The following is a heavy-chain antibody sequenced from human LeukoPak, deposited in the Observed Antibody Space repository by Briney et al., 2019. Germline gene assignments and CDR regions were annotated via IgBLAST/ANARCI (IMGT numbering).Heavy chain of an antibody. CDR2: ISGSGGST. J-gene: IGHJ4*02. Sequence: GGSLRLSCAASGFTFSSYAMSWVRQAPGKGLEWVSAISGSGGSTYYADSVKGRFTISRDNSKNTLSLQMNSLTAEDTAVYYCAKNPRLEGWIYFDSWGQGILVTVSS. CDR1: GFTFSSYA. D-gene: IGHD1-1*01. CDR3: AKNPRLEGWIYFDS. V-gene: IGHV3-23*01.